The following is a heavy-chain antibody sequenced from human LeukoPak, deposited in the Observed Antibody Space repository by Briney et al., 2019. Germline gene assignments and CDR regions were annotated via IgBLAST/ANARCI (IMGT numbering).Heavy chain of an antibody. D-gene: IGHD3-16*01. J-gene: IGHJ4*02. CDR2: IYYSGST. Sequence: SETLSLTCTVSGGSISSSSYYWGWVRQPPGTGLEWLGSIYYSGSTYYNPSLKSRVTISVDTSKNQFSLKLSSVTAADTAVYYCATFGGWGQGTLVTVSS. CDR1: GGSISSSSYY. CDR3: ATFGG. V-gene: IGHV4-39*07.